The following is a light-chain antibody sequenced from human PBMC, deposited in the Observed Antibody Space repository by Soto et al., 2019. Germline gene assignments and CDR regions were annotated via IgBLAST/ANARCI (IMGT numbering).Light chain of an antibody. J-gene: IGLJ2*01. Sequence: QSALTQPASVSGSPGQSITISCTGTSSDVGGYNYVSWYQQHPGKAPELMIYDVSNRPSGVSNRFSGSKSGNTASLTISGLQAEDEADYYCSSYTSGSTLLVFGGGTKLTVL. CDR2: DVS. CDR1: SSDVGGYNY. CDR3: SSYTSGSTLLV. V-gene: IGLV2-14*01.